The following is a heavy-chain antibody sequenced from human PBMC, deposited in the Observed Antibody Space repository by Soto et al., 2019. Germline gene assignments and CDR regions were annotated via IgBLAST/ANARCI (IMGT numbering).Heavy chain of an antibody. J-gene: IGHJ3*02. D-gene: IGHD4-17*01. CDR2: ISSSSSTI. CDR1: GFTFSSYS. Sequence: EVQLVESGGGLVQPGGSLRLSCAASGFTFSSYSINWVRQAPGKGLEWVSYISSSSSTIYYADSVKGRFTISRDNAKNSLYLQMNSLRAEDTAVYYCAREYTDYGYDIWGQGTMVTVSS. V-gene: IGHV3-48*01. CDR3: AREYTDYGYDI.